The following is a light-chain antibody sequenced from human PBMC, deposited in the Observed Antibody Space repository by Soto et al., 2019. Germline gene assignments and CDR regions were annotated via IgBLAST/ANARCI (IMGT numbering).Light chain of an antibody. CDR3: LQHKSYPWT. V-gene: IGKV1-17*01. Sequence: DIQVTQSPSSLSASVGERVSITCRASLDIRNDLDWYQQKPGKAPKRLIYDASTLQSGVPSRFSGAGSGAEFTLTINGLQSEDFATYFCLQHKSYPWTFGQGTKVEL. CDR2: DAS. CDR1: LDIRND. J-gene: IGKJ1*01.